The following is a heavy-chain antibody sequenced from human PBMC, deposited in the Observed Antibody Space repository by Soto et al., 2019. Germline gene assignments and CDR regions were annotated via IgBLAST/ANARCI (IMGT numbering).Heavy chain of an antibody. CDR2: VNNDGSDR. J-gene: IGHJ3*01. CDR1: GFTFSQYW. Sequence: EVQLVESGGDLVQPGGSLRPSCAASGFTFSQYWMHWVRQAPGKGLVWVSRVNNDGSDRIYADSVKGRVTVSRDNAKNTVTLQLRSLRDDDTAVYYCARGGFAHGFDLWGQGTMVTVSA. CDR3: ARGGFAHGFDL. V-gene: IGHV3-74*01.